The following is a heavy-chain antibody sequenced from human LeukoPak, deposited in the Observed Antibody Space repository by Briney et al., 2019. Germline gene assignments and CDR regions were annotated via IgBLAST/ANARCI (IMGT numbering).Heavy chain of an antibody. J-gene: IGHJ4*02. CDR1: GFTFSSYW. V-gene: IGHV3-7*03. Sequence: GGSLRLSCAASGFTFSSYWMSWVRQAPGKGLEWVANIKQDGSEKYYVDSVKGRFTISRDNAKNSLYLQMNSLRAEDTAVYYCARGRYQLLTSERRSGGQGTLVTVSS. CDR3: ARGRYQLLTSERRS. D-gene: IGHD2-2*01. CDR2: IKQDGSEK.